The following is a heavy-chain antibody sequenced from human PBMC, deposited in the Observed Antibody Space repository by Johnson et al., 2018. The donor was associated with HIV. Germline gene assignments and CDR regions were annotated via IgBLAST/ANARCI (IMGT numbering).Heavy chain of an antibody. CDR2: ISYHARNK. Sequence: QVQLVESGGGLAQPGRSLRLSCAASGFTFSSYAMHWVRQAPGKGLEWVAVISYHARNKYYADSVKGRFTISRDNSKNTLYLQMNSLRAEDTAVYYCARGRRIQLWLLAVAFDIWGQGTMVTVSS. CDR3: ARGRRIQLWLLAVAFDI. V-gene: IGHV3-30*04. J-gene: IGHJ3*02. CDR1: GFTFSSYA. D-gene: IGHD5-18*01.